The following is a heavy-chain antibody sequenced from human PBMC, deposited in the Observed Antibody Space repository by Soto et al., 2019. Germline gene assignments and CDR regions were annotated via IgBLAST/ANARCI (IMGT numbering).Heavy chain of an antibody. V-gene: IGHV4-30-4*01. CDR1: GGSISSGDYY. D-gene: IGHD3-10*01. CDR2: IYYSGST. Sequence: SETLSLTCTVSGGSISSGDYYWSWIRQPPGKGLEWIGYIYYSGSTYYNPSLRSRVTISVDTSKNQFSLKLSSVTAADTAVYYCASGEFGELLYWGQGTLVTVSS. J-gene: IGHJ4*02. CDR3: ASGEFGELLY.